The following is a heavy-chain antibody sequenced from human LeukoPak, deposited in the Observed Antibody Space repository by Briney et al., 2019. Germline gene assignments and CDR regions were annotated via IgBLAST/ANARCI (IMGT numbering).Heavy chain of an antibody. V-gene: IGHV3-66*01. CDR1: GFTVSSNY. D-gene: IGHD3-10*01. CDR3: ARTVADEYSGSEDGDYFDY. Sequence: GGSLRLSCAASGFTVSSNYMSWVRQVPGRGLEWVSIIYSRGVAFYADSLRDRFIISRDISKNTVYLQMNNLRAEDTAVYYCARTVADEYSGSEDGDYFDYWGQGTLVTVSS. CDR2: IYSRGVA. J-gene: IGHJ4*02.